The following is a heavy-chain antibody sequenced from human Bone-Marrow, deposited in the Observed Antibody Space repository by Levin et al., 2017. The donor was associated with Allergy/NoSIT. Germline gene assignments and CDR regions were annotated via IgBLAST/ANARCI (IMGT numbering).Heavy chain of an antibody. Sequence: QAGGSLRLSCAASGFTFSSYAMSWVRQAPGKGLEWVSVITTRSTSAYGDSVKGRFTTSRDNSKNTLYLQMSSLRAEDTAVYYCAKTSPYGTSWLGAFDIWGQGTMVTVSS. CDR1: GFTFSSYA. CDR3: AKTSPYGTSWLGAFDI. J-gene: IGHJ3*02. V-gene: IGHV3-23*02. CDR2: ITTRSTSA. D-gene: IGHD6-13*01.